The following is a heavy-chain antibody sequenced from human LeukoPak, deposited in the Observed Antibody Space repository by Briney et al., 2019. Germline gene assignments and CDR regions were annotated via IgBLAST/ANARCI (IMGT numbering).Heavy chain of an antibody. Sequence: PGGSLRLSCAASGFTFTDYEMNWVGQAPGKGLEWVGRTKSKTDGGTTDYAAPVKGRFTVSGDDSKNSLYLQMNSLKTEDTAVYYCTTVQSYYYDSSGYYIINYWGQGTLGTVSS. J-gene: IGHJ4*02. D-gene: IGHD3-22*01. CDR2: TKSKTDGGTT. CDR3: TTVQSYYYDSSGYYIINY. V-gene: IGHV3-15*01. CDR1: GFTFTDYE.